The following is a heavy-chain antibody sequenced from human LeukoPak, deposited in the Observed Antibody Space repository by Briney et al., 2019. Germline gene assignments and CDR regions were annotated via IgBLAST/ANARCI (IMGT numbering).Heavy chain of an antibody. Sequence: SETLSLTCTVSGGSISSDYWSWIRQPPGKGLEWIGNIYYSGNTISNPSLKSRVTLSVDRSKNQFSLKVTSATAADTAVYYCARRHTGAGRIDVCGQRTTVTVS. CDR1: GGSISSDY. CDR3: ARRHTGAGRIDV. J-gene: IGHJ6*01. CDR2: IYYSGNT. V-gene: IGHV4-59*08. D-gene: IGHD2-8*02.